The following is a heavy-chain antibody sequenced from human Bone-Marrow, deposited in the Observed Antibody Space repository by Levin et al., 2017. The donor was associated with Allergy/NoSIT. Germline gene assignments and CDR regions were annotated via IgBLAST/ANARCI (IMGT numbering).Heavy chain of an antibody. CDR3: AREQNYYYGLDAFDI. V-gene: IGHV3-7*01. Sequence: AGGSLRLSCAASGFTFSSYWMSWVRQAPGKGLEWVANIKQDGSEKYYVDSVKGRFTISRDNAKNSLYLQMNSLRAEDTAVYYCAREQNYYYGLDAFDIWGQGTMVTVSS. J-gene: IGHJ3*02. D-gene: IGHD3-10*01. CDR2: IKQDGSEK. CDR1: GFTFSSYW.